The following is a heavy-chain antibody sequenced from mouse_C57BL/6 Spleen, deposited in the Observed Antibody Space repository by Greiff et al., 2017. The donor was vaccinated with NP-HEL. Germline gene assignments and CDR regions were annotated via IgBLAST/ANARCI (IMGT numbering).Heavy chain of an antibody. CDR1: GYAFSSYW. CDR3: ARSITGTGAMDY. J-gene: IGHJ4*01. V-gene: IGHV1-80*01. D-gene: IGHD4-1*01. CDR2: IYPGDGDT. Sequence: QVQLQQSGAELVKPGASVKISCKASGYAFSSYWMNWVKQRPGKGLEGIGQIYPGDGDTNYNGKFKGKATLTADKSSSTADMQLSSLTSEDSAVYFCARSITGTGAMDYWGQGTSVTVSS.